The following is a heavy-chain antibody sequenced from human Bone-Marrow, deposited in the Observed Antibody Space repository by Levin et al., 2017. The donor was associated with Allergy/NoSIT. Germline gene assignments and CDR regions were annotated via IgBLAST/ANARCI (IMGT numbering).Heavy chain of an antibody. V-gene: IGHV3-15*01. D-gene: IGHD2-8*01. J-gene: IGHJ4*02. CDR1: GFSFSDGW. Sequence: LSLTCAASGFSFSDGWMSWVRQAPGKGLESVGRIKKKSDGGTTDYTAPVKGRFIISRDDSKNMLYLQMNNLKTDDTAVYYCTTDEWSWGQGTLVTVSA. CDR2: IKKKSDGGTT. CDR3: TTDEWS.